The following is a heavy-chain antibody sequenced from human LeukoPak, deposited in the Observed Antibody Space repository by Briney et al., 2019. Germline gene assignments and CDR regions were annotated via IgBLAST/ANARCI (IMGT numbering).Heavy chain of an antibody. J-gene: IGHJ6*02. CDR3: ARVAGSWYTNYYYGMDV. D-gene: IGHD6-13*01. Sequence: SETLSLTCTVSGGSISSYYWSWIRQPPGKGLEWIGYIYYSGSTNYNPSLKSRVTISVDTSKNQFSLKLSSVTAADTAVYYCARVAGSWYTNYYYGMDVWGQRTTVTVSS. V-gene: IGHV4-59*01. CDR2: IYYSGST. CDR1: GGSISSYY.